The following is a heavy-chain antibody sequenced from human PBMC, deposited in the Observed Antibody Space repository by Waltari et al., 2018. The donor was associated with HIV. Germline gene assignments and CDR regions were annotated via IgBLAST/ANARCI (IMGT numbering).Heavy chain of an antibody. CDR1: GGSFSSYY. CDR3: ARSRWFGDIRWFDP. V-gene: IGHV4-4*07. J-gene: IGHJ5*02. CDR2: IYSSGRT. D-gene: IGHD3-10*01. Sequence: QVQLQESGPGLVRPSETLSLTCTVSGGSFSSYYWSWIRQPAGKGLEWIGHIYSSGRTNYNPSLKSRVTMSVDTYNYHFALRLNSVTAADTAVYYCARSRWFGDIRWFDPWGQGTLVTVSS.